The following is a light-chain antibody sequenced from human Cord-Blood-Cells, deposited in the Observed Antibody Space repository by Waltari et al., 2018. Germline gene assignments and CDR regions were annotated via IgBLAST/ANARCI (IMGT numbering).Light chain of an antibody. CDR2: RNN. CDR1: SSNLGSKY. CDR3: AAWDDSLSGWV. Sequence: QSVLTQPPSASVTPGQGVPISCSGLSSNLGSKYAHVYQQLPGTAPKLLIYRNNQRPSGVPDRFSGSKSGTSASLAISGLRSEDEADYYCAAWDDSLSGWVFGGGTKLTVL. V-gene: IGLV1-47*01. J-gene: IGLJ3*02.